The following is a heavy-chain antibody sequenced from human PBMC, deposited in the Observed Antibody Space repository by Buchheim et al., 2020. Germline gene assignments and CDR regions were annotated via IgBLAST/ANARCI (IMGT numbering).Heavy chain of an antibody. CDR2: INHSGST. D-gene: IGHD3-16*01. V-gene: IGHV4-34*01. CDR1: GGSFSGYY. CDR3: ARAPLRFASWIQH. Sequence: QVQLQQWGAGLLKPSETLSLTCAVYGGSFSGYYWSWIRQPPGKGLEWLGEINHSGSTNYNPSLKSRVTLSVDTSKNQFSLKLSSVTAADTAVYYCARAPLRFASWIQHWGQGTL. J-gene: IGHJ1*01.